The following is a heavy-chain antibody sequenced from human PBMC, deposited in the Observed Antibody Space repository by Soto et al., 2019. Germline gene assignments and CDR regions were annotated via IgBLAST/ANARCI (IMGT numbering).Heavy chain of an antibody. Sequence: SETLSLTCTGSGGSISSYYWSWIRQPPGKGLEWIGYIYYSGSTNYNPSLKSRVTISVDTSKNQFSLKLSSVTAADTAVYYCARADYDYIWGSYRTNWFDPWGQGTLVTVSS. CDR3: ARADYDYIWGSYRTNWFDP. CDR2: IYYSGST. V-gene: IGHV4-59*01. D-gene: IGHD3-16*02. CDR1: GGSISSYY. J-gene: IGHJ5*02.